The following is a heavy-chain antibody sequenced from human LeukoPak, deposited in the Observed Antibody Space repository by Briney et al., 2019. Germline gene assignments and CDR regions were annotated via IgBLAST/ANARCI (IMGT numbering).Heavy chain of an antibody. V-gene: IGHV3-30-3*01. CDR1: GFTFSSYA. CDR2: ISYDGSNK. CDR3: ARARPYQLLAHYYYYGMDV. J-gene: IGHJ6*02. D-gene: IGHD2-2*01. Sequence: GGSLRLSCAASGFTFSSYAMHWVRQAPGKGLEWVAVISYDGSNKYYADSVKGRFTISRDNSKNTLYLQMNSLRAEDTAVYYCARARPYQLLAHYYYYGMDVWGQGTTVTVSS.